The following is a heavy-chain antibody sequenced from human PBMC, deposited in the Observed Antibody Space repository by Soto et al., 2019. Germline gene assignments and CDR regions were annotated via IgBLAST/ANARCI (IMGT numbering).Heavy chain of an antibody. J-gene: IGHJ6*02. CDR2: ISSSSSYI. V-gene: IGHV3-21*01. CDR3: ARRGEWELLPRESVWYYYYYGMDV. Sequence: PGGSLRLSCAASGFTFSNYAMNWVRQAPGKGLEWVSSISSSSSYIYYADSVKGRFTISRDNAKNSLYLQMNSLRAEDTAVYYCARRGEWELLPRESVWYYYYYGMDVWGQGTTVTVSS. CDR1: GFTFSNYA. D-gene: IGHD1-26*01.